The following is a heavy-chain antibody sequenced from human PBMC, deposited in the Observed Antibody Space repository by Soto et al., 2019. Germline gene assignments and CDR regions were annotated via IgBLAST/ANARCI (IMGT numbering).Heavy chain of an antibody. CDR1: GYTITCCA. Sequence: QVQLVQSGAEVKKPGASVRVSCKASGYTITCCAMHWVRQAPGQRPEWMGWFNAGDGDTKYSQNFQVRFTIIRDTSESTVYMELSSLRPEDTAVYYCARDGEDKAAAAMVYWGQGTLVTVSS. V-gene: IGHV1-3*01. J-gene: IGHJ4*02. D-gene: IGHD6-13*01. CDR2: FNAGDGDT. CDR3: ARDGEDKAAAAMVY.